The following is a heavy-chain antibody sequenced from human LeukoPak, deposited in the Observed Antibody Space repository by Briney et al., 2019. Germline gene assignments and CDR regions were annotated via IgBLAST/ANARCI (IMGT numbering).Heavy chain of an antibody. CDR1: GYTFTGYY. Sequence: GASVTVSCKASGYTFTGYYMHWVRQAPGQGLEGLGWINPNSGGTNYAQKFQGRVTMTRDTSISTAYMELSRLRSDDTAVYYCARVPIGRYCSGGSCSDFSDYWGQGALVTVSS. D-gene: IGHD2-15*01. CDR3: ARVPIGRYCSGGSCSDFSDY. CDR2: INPNSGGT. V-gene: IGHV1-2*02. J-gene: IGHJ4*02.